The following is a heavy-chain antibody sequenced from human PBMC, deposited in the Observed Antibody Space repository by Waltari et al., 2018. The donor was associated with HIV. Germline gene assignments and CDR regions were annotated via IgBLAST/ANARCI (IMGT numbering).Heavy chain of an antibody. CDR1: GYTFTNYD. CDR2: MNPNSGNT. V-gene: IGHV1-8*01. J-gene: IGHJ3*02. Sequence: QVQLVQSGAEVKKPGASVKVSCKASGYTFTNYDINWVRPATGQGLEWMGWMNPNSGNTGYAQKFQGRVTMTRYTSISTAYMELSSLRSEDTAVYYCARGYSYDRSGEAFDIWGQGTMVTVSS. D-gene: IGHD3-22*01. CDR3: ARGYSYDRSGEAFDI.